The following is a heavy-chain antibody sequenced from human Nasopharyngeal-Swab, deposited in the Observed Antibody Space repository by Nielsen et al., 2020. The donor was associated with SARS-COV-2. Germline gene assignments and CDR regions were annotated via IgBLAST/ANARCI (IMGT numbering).Heavy chain of an antibody. CDR3: ARVGTGYGMDV. J-gene: IGHJ6*02. D-gene: IGHD6-13*01. CDR2: IKQDGSEK. Sequence: GGPLRLSCAASGFTFSSYWMSWARQAPGKGLEWVANIKQDGSEKYYVDSVKGRFTISRDNAKNSLYLQMNSLRAEDTAVYYCARVGTGYGMDVWGQGTTVTVSS. V-gene: IGHV3-7*01. CDR1: GFTFSSYW.